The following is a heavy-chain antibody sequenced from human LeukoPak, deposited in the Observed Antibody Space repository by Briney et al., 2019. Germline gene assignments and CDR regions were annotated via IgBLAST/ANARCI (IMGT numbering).Heavy chain of an antibody. V-gene: IGHV1-69*05. Sequence: SVKVSCKASGGSFGDFAIIWVRQAPGHGLEWMGRSVPMSDTKDYAQKFQGRVTFTTDESTTTAHMELSDLSPEDTAVYYCAATSIIFNWFDPWGQGTLVTVSS. D-gene: IGHD1-14*01. J-gene: IGHJ5*02. CDR2: SVPMSDTK. CDR3: AATSIIFNWFDP. CDR1: GGSFGDFA.